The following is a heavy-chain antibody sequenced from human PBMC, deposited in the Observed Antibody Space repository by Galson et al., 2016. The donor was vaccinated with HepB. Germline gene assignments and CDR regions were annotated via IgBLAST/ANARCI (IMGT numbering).Heavy chain of an antibody. V-gene: IGHV3-30*18. J-gene: IGHJ4*02. Sequence: LRLSCAASGFTFSGHGMHWVRQAPGRGLEWVAVISNDGSDKQYVDSVKGRFTVSRDNSKNTLFLQMNSLRVEDTAVYYCAKLDCGRNCPRDYWGQGTQVTVSS. D-gene: IGHD2-21*02. CDR1: GFTFSGHG. CDR2: ISNDGSDK. CDR3: AKLDCGRNCPRDY.